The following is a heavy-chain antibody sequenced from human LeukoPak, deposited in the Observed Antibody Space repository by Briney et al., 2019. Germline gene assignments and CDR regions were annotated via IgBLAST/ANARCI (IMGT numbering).Heavy chain of an antibody. V-gene: IGHV1-58*01. CDR3: AAGYCSGGSCYFFDYYYMDV. J-gene: IGHJ6*03. CDR1: GFTFTSSA. D-gene: IGHD2-15*01. Sequence: SVKVSCKASGFTFTSSAVQWVRQARGQRLEWIGWIVVGSGNTNYAQKFQERVTITRDMSTSTAYMELSSLRSEDTAVYYCAAGYCSGGSCYFFDYYYMDVWGKGTTVTVSS. CDR2: IVVGSGNT.